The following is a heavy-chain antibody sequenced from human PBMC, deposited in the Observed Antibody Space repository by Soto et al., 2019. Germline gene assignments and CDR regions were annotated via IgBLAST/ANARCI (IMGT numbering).Heavy chain of an antibody. CDR2: IIPIFGTA. J-gene: IGHJ4*02. D-gene: IGHD6-19*01. V-gene: IGHV1-69*01. CDR3: ARRIAVAGTGMVYFDY. CDR1: GGTFSSYA. Sequence: QVQLVQSGAEVKKPGSSVKVSCKASGGTFSSYAISWVRQAPGQGLEWMGGIIPIFGTANYAQKFQGRVTIAADESTSTAYMELSSLRSEDTAVYYCARRIAVAGTGMVYFDYWGQGTLVTVSS.